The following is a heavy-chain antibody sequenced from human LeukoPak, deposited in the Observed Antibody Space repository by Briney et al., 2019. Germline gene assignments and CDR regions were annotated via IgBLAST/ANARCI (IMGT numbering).Heavy chain of an antibody. J-gene: IGHJ4*02. Sequence: GGSLRLSCAASGFTFSNSDMSWVRQAPGKGLEWVSAITGSGGGTYYADSVKGRFTISRDNSNNTLDLQVNSLRAEDTAVYYCAKEAVEYFDYWGQGTLVTVSS. V-gene: IGHV3-23*01. CDR3: AKEAVEYFDY. CDR2: ITGSGGGT. CDR1: GFTFSNSD.